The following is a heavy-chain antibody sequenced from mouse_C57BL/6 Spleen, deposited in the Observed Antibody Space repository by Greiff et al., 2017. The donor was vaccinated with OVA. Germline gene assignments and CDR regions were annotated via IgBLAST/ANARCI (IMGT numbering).Heavy chain of an antibody. J-gene: IGHJ3*01. D-gene: IGHD2-2*01. Sequence: EVQLQQSGPELVKPGASVKISCKASGYSFTGYYMNWVKQSPEKSLEWIGEINPSTGGTTYNQKFKAKATLTVDKSSSTAYMQLKSLTSEDSAVYYCARRQDGYDGAWFADWGQGTLVTVSA. CDR2: INPSTGGT. CDR1: GYSFTGYY. V-gene: IGHV1-42*01. CDR3: ARRQDGYDGAWFAD.